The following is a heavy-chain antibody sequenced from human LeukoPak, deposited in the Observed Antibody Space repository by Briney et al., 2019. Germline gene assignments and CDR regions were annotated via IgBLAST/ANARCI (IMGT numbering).Heavy chain of an antibody. CDR3: ARARGTYYYYAMDV. CDR2: INNDGSNT. J-gene: IGHJ6*02. Sequence: GGSLRLSCAASGFTFSNYWMHWVRQTPGKGLVWVSRINNDGSNTVYADSVEGRFTSSRDNAKNSLYLQMNSLRAEDTAVYYCARARGTYYYYAMDVWGQGTTVTVSS. CDR1: GFTFSNYW. V-gene: IGHV3-74*01. D-gene: IGHD1-26*01.